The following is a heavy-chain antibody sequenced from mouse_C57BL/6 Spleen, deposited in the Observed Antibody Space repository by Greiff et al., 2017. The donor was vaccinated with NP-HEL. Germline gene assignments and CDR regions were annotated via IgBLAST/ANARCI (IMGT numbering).Heavy chain of an antibody. CDR2: ISSGGSYT. V-gene: IGHV5-6*02. D-gene: IGHD2-4*01. J-gene: IGHJ3*01. CDR3: ARRDYGPFAY. CDR1: GFTFSSYG. Sequence: EVKLVESGGDLVKPGGSLKLSCAASGFTFSSYGMSWVRQTPDKRLEWVATISSGGSYTYYPDSVKGRFTISRDNAKNTLYLQMSSLKSEDTAMYYCARRDYGPFAYWGQGTLVTVSA.